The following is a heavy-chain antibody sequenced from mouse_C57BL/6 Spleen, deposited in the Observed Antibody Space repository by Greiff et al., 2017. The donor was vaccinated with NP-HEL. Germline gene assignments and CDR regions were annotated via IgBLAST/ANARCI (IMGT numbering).Heavy chain of an antibody. CDR3: ARSSSNWEDY. D-gene: IGHD4-1*01. Sequence: QVQLQQPGAELVRPGTSVKLSCKASGYTFTSYWMHWVKQRPGQGLEWIGVIDPSDSYTNYNQKFKGKATLTVDTSSSTAYMQLSSLTSEDSAVYYCARSSSNWEDYWGQGTTLTVSS. V-gene: IGHV1-59*01. CDR2: IDPSDSYT. CDR1: GYTFTSYW. J-gene: IGHJ2*01.